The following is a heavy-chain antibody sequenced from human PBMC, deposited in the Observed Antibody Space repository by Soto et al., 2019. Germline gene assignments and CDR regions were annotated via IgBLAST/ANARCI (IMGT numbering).Heavy chain of an antibody. D-gene: IGHD6-13*01. J-gene: IGHJ4*02. Sequence: ASVKVSCKASGGTFSSYAISWVRQAPGQGLEWMGWIIPYYGNTNYAQKLQGRVTMTTDTSTSTAYMELRSLRSDDTAVYYCARGLIAAAGTIRDFDYWGQGTLVTVSS. CDR3: ARGLIAAAGTIRDFDY. CDR2: IIPYYGNT. V-gene: IGHV1-18*01. CDR1: GGTFSSYA.